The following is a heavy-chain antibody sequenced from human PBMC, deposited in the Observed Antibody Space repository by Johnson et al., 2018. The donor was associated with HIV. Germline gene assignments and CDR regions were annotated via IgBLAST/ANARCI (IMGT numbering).Heavy chain of an antibody. CDR3: ARLKNGAFDI. D-gene: IGHD2-8*01. Sequence: VQLVESGGGVVRPGGSLRLSCAASGFTVSSNYMSWVRQAPGKGLEWVSIIYSDGSTYFADPVKGRFPISRDNSKNTLFLQMNSLRVEDTAVYYCARLKNGAFDIWGQGTMVTVSS. CDR1: GFTVSSNY. J-gene: IGHJ3*02. V-gene: IGHV3-53*01. CDR2: IYSDGST.